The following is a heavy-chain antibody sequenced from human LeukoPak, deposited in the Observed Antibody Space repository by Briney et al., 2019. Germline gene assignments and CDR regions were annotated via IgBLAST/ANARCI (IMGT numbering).Heavy chain of an antibody. Sequence: SETLSLTCTVSGGSISSGSYYWSWIRQPAGKGLGWIGRIYTSGRTNYNPSLKSRVTISVDTSKNQFSLKLSSVTAADTAVYYCARGSFDDFWSGYYLDYWGQGTLVTVSS. J-gene: IGHJ4*02. V-gene: IGHV4-61*02. CDR1: GGSISSGSYY. D-gene: IGHD3-3*01. CDR2: IYTSGRT. CDR3: ARGSFDDFWSGYYLDY.